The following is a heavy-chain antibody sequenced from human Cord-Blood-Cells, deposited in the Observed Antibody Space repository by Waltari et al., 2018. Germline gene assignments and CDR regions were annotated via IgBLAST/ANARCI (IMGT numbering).Heavy chain of an antibody. CDR2: IDYSGST. V-gene: IGHV4-39*01. CDR3: ARLRYFDWLFDY. Sequence: QLQLQESGPGLVKPSETLSLTCTVSGGSISSSSYYWGGIRQPPGKGLEGIGSIDYSGSTSHNPSLKSRVTISVDTSKNQFSLKLSSVTAADTAVYYCARLRYFDWLFDYWGQGTLVTVSS. CDR1: GGSISSSSYY. D-gene: IGHD3-9*01. J-gene: IGHJ4*02.